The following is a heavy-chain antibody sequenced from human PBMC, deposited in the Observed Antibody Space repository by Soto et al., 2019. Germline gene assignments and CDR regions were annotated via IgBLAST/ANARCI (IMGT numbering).Heavy chain of an antibody. V-gene: IGHV3-23*01. D-gene: IGHD6-6*01. CDR1: GFTFSSYA. Sequence: VQLLESGGGLVQPGGSLRLSCAASGFTFSSYAMSWVRQAPGKGLEWVSAISGSGGSTYYADSVKGRFTISRDNSKNTLYLQMNSLRAEDTAVYYCATTMRLAARLQYNWFDPWGQGTLVTVSS. CDR2: ISGSGGST. CDR3: ATTMRLAARLQYNWFDP. J-gene: IGHJ5*02.